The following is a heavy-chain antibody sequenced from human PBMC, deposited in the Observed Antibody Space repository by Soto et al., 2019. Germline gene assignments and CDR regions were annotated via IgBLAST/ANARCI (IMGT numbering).Heavy chain of an antibody. CDR3: VRDRQGFGSGIYGLLHGFDP. D-gene: IGHD3-10*01. J-gene: IGHJ5*02. V-gene: IGHV3-74*01. CDR1: GFTFSNFW. CDR2: INEEGTDT. Sequence: EVQLVQSGGGSVQPGGSLRLSCAASGFTFSNFWMHWVRRPPGKGLVWVSRINEEGTDTAYADSVKGRFTISRDNDKNIRHIKMNSLRGEDTGTYYGVRDRQGFGSGIYGLLHGFDPGGQGTKVTVSS.